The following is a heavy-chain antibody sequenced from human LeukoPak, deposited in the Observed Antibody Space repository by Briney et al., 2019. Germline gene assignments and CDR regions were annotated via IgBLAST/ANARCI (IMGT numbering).Heavy chain of an antibody. V-gene: IGHV3-21*01. Sequence: PGGSLRLSCAAPGFTFSSYSMNWVRQAPGKGLEWVSSITSRSSYIYYADSVKGRFTISRDNAKNSLYLQMNSLRAEDTAVYYCARVPHDIVVVVAATPDYWGQGTRVTVSS. CDR2: ITSRSSYI. CDR3: ARVPHDIVVVVAATPDY. D-gene: IGHD2-15*01. J-gene: IGHJ4*02. CDR1: GFTFSSYS.